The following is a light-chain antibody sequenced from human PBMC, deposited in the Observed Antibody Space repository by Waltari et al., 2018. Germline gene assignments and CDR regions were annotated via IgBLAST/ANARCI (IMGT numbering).Light chain of an antibody. J-gene: IGLJ2*01. V-gene: IGLV3-1*01. CDR2: EDA. Sequence: SYALTLPPSVSVSPGQTVIITCSGDYLRCKYVYWYQQKSGQSPVLVIYEDAKRPSGIPERFSGSNSGNTATLTISGTQAMDEADYYCQTWDTNTGIFGGGTKLTVL. CDR1: YLRCKY. CDR3: QTWDTNTGI.